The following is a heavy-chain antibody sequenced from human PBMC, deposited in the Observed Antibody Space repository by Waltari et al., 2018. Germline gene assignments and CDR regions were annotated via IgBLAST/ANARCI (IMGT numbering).Heavy chain of an antibody. D-gene: IGHD3-10*01. CDR1: GYSFTSYW. CDR2: IYPGASDT. CDR3: ARQSSGLDV. Sequence: EVQLVQSGAEVKKPGESLKISCKGSGYSFTSYWIGWGRQMPGKGLEWMGIIYPGASDTRYSPSFPGQVTISADRSISTADLQWCSLKAADTAMYYCARQSSGLDVWGQGTTVTVSS. V-gene: IGHV5-51*01. J-gene: IGHJ6*02.